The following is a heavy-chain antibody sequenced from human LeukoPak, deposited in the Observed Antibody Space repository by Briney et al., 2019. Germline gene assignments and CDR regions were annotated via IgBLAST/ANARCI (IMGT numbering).Heavy chain of an antibody. V-gene: IGHV3-21*01. CDR1: GFTFSSYS. J-gene: IGHJ4*02. CDR3: ARGMATGEMTFDY. Sequence: GGSLRLSCAASGFTFSSYSMNWVRQAPGKGLEWVSSISSSSSYIYYADSVKGRFTISRDNSKNTLYLQMNSLRAEDTAVYYCARGMATGEMTFDYWGQGTLVTVSS. D-gene: IGHD5-24*01. CDR2: ISSSSSYI.